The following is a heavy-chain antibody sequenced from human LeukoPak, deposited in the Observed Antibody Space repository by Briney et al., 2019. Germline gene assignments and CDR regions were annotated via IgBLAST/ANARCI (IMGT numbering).Heavy chain of an antibody. D-gene: IGHD5/OR15-5a*01. J-gene: IGHJ4*02. V-gene: IGHV3-30*18. Sequence: PGGSLRLSCAASGFTFSTYGMHWVRQAPGKGLEWVAIISYHGSNTYYGDSVKGRFTISRDNSKNMVYLEMNSLRAEDTAVYYCAKDRKNSVPFDYWGQGTLVTVSS. CDR3: AKDRKNSVPFDY. CDR1: GFTFSTYG. CDR2: ISYHGSNT.